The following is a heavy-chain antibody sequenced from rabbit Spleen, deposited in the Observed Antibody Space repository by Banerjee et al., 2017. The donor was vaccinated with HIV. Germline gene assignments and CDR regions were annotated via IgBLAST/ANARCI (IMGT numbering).Heavy chain of an antibody. Sequence: QEQLVESGGGLVQPGGSLKLSCTASGFSFSNKAVMCWVRQAPGKGLEWIACINAITGKAVYASWAKGRFTFSKTSSTTVTLQMTSLTAADTATYFCARDGISFVSSGWGLTRLDLWGPGTLVTV. V-gene: IGHV1S45*01. D-gene: IGHD4-1*01. CDR1: GFSFSNKAV. J-gene: IGHJ3*01. CDR2: INAITGKA. CDR3: ARDGISFVSSGWGLTRLDL.